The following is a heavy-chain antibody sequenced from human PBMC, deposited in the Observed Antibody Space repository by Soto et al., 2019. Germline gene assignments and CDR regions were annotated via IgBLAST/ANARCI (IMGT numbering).Heavy chain of an antibody. Sequence: GRSLGLSCVDSGLLISSFKMSDFEMNRVREAPGKGLGWVSYIEDVGTAIFYADSLKGRFAISRDNVRNSASLQMNSLRADDTAVYSCARGHCTGTNCLRQYYGMDVWGQGTTVPVFS. CDR1: GLLISS. CDR2: IEDVGTAI. D-gene: IGHD2-2*01. J-gene: IGHJ6*02. CDR3: ARGHCTGTNCLRQYYGMDV. V-gene: IGHV3-48*03.